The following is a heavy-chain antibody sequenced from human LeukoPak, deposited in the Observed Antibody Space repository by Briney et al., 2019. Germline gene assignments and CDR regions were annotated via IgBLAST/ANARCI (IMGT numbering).Heavy chain of an antibody. J-gene: IGHJ4*02. Sequence: ASVEVSCKVSGYTLTELSMHWVRQAPGKGLEWMGGFDPEDGETIYEQKFQGRVTMTEDTSTDTAYMELSSLRSEDTAVYYCATDIINYDFWSGYRNPPNWGQGTLVTVSS. V-gene: IGHV1-24*01. CDR3: ATDIINYDFWSGYRNPPN. CDR2: FDPEDGET. D-gene: IGHD3-3*01. CDR1: GYTLTELS.